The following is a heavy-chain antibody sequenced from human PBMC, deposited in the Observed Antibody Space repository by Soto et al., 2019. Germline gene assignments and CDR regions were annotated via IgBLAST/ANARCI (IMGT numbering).Heavy chain of an antibody. CDR1: GGSISSYY. J-gene: IGHJ5*01. CDR3: ASMIGDPVLSFDS. V-gene: IGHV4-59*01. CDR2: IFYSGST. Sequence: QVQLQESGPGLVKPSETLSLTCTVSGGSISSYYWSWIRQPPGKGLEWIGFIFYSGSTSYNPSPQSRFTIVIGASAYQFSLKLNSVTAADTAVYYCASMIGDPVLSFDSWGQGTLVAVSS. D-gene: IGHD3-10*02.